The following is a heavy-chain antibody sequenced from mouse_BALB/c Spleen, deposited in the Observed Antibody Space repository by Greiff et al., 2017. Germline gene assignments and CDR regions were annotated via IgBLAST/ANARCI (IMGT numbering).Heavy chain of an antibody. CDR2: ISYDGSN. CDR3: ARGSTGTGFAY. D-gene: IGHD4-1*02. Sequence: VQLQQSGPGLVKPSQSLSLTCSVTGYSITSGYYWNWIRQFPGNKLEWMGYISYDGSNNYNPSLKNRISITRDTSKNQFFLKLNSVTTEDTATYYCARGSTGTGFAYWGQGTLVTVAA. J-gene: IGHJ3*01. V-gene: IGHV3-6*02. CDR1: GYSITSGYY.